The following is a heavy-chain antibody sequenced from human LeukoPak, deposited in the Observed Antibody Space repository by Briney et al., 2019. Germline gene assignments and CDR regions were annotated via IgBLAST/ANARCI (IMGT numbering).Heavy chain of an antibody. D-gene: IGHD6-13*01. CDR2: IYYSGST. Sequence: PSETLSLTCTVSGGSISSYYWSWIRQPPGKGLEWIGYIYYSGSTNYNPSLKSRVTISVDTSKNQFSLKLSSVTAADTAVYYCARVKQQLVRGYYYYGMDVWGQGTTVTVSS. CDR1: GGSISSYY. J-gene: IGHJ6*02. CDR3: ARVKQQLVRGYYYYGMDV. V-gene: IGHV4-59*01.